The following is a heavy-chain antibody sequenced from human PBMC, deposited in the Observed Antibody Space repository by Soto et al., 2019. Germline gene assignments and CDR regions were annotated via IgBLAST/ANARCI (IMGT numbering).Heavy chain of an antibody. CDR2: IIPFIGAP. Sequence: QVQLVQSGAEVKKPGSSVKVSCKASGGTFHTYSFGWLRQAPGQGLQWMGSIIPFIGAPNYAQNFQDRVTITADESTTTAYMELSGLKSEDTAVYFCARGGDSSSLRAFYSYGFDVWGQGTSVTVSS. CDR1: GGTFHTYS. V-gene: IGHV1-69*18. CDR3: ARGGDSSSLRAFYSYGFDV. D-gene: IGHD6-6*01. J-gene: IGHJ6*02.